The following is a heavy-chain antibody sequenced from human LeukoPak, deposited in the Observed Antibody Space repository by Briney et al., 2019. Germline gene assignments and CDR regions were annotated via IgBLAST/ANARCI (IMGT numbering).Heavy chain of an antibody. CDR1: GYSFSTYW. Sequence: GESLKISCKGSGYSFSTYWIAWVRQMPGNGLEWMGMIYPGDSDTRYSPSFEGQVTISADKSIRTAYLQWGSLKASDSAMYYCARQPNTYDFWSGQVTDYSLDYWGQGTLVTVSS. CDR2: IYPGDSDT. J-gene: IGHJ4*02. CDR3: ARQPNTYDFWSGQVTDYSLDY. V-gene: IGHV5-51*01. D-gene: IGHD3-3*01.